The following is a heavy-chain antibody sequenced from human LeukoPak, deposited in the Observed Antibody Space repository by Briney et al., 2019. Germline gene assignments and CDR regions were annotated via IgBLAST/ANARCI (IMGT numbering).Heavy chain of an antibody. V-gene: IGHV4-59*01. J-gene: IGHJ4*02. Sequence: SETLSLTCTVSGGSLSSSYWSWIRQPPGKGLDWIGYIYYSGTTSYSPSLKSRVTISVDTSRNQFSLKLSSVTAADTAVYYCASGDNYSNYYFDYWGQGTLVTVSS. CDR1: GGSLSSSY. CDR3: ASGDNYSNYYFDY. D-gene: IGHD4-11*01. CDR2: IYYSGTT.